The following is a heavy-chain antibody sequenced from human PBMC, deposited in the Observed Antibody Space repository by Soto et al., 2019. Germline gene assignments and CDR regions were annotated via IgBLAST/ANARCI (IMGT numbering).Heavy chain of an antibody. CDR1: GYIFTSYV. J-gene: IGHJ6*02. D-gene: IGHD6-6*01. CDR2: INGGTGNR. CDR3: VRVSSSRPRFGMDV. Sequence: QVQIMQSGAEAKKPGASVKISCKTSGYIFTSYVMHWVRQAPGQRLEWMGWINGGTGNRKYSQNLQDRVTITRDPSANTAYMELSSLRSEDTAVYYCVRVSSSRPRFGMDVWGQGTTVTVSS. V-gene: IGHV1-3*01.